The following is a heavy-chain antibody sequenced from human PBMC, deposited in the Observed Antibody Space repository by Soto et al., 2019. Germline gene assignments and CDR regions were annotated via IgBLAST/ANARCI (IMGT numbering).Heavy chain of an antibody. CDR1: GFTFSSYA. V-gene: IGHV3-30-3*01. CDR3: AKDLTRQLAYWLDP. J-gene: IGHJ5*02. Sequence: GGSLRLSCAASGFTFSSYAMHWVRQAPGKGLEWVAVISYDGSNKYYADSVKGRFTISRDNSKNTLYLQMNSLRAEDTALYYCAKDLTRQLAYWLDPWGQGTQVTVSS. CDR2: ISYDGSNK. D-gene: IGHD6-6*01.